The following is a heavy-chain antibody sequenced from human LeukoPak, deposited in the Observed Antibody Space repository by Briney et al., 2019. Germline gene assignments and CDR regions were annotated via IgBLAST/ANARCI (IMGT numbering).Heavy chain of an antibody. D-gene: IGHD3-10*01. CDR3: ERDGKYYRSGNPFDY. CDR1: GYSLSSGYY. Sequence: SETLSLTCAVSGYSLSSGYYWGWTRQPPGKGLEWIGRTYHSGSTHHNPSLKSRVTISVDTSKNKLSLKLSPVTAADTAVYYCERDGKYYRSGNPFDYWGQGTLVTVSS. V-gene: IGHV4-38-2*02. J-gene: IGHJ4*02. CDR2: TYHSGST.